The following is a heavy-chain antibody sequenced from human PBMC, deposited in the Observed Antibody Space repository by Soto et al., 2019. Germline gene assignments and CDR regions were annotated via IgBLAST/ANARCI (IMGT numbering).Heavy chain of an antibody. CDR2: IVPIFGTA. CDR1: GGTFSSYA. CDR3: ARERGYGGPIGAFDI. J-gene: IGHJ3*02. Sequence: GASVKVSCKASGGTFSSYAISWVRQAPGQGLEWMGGIVPIFGTANYAQKFQGRVTITADESTSTAYMELSSLRSEDTAVYYCARERGYGGPIGAFDIWGQGTMVTVSS. V-gene: IGHV1-69*13. D-gene: IGHD4-17*01.